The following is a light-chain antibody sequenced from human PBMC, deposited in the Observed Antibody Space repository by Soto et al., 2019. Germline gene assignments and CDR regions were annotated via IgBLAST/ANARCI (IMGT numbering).Light chain of an antibody. CDR3: QHRSSWPLT. CDR2: DAS. J-gene: IGKJ4*01. CDR1: QSVYTY. Sequence: IVLTQSPVTLSLTPGERATLSCRASQSVYTYLACYQQKPGQAPRLLINDASDRDAGIPDSFSGSGSGTDFTLTISSLEPEDFTCCYCQHRSSWPLTFGGGNRVEI. V-gene: IGKV3-11*01.